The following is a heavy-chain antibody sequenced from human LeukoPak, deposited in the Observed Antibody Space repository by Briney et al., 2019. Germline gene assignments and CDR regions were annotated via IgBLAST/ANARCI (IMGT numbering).Heavy chain of an antibody. V-gene: IGHV3-23*01. CDR1: GFTFTTYG. Sequence: PGGSLRLSCSASGFTFTTYGMNWVRQAPGKGLEWVSGIGGSGIRTYYADSVKGRFTISRDNSRNTLYLQMNSLRDEDTAVYYCARYPARVGATNDYWGQGTLVTVSS. CDR2: IGGSGIRT. J-gene: IGHJ4*02. D-gene: IGHD1-26*01. CDR3: ARYPARVGATNDY.